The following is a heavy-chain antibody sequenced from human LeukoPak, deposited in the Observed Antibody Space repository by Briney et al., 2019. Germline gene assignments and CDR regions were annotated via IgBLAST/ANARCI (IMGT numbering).Heavy chain of an antibody. J-gene: IGHJ4*02. Sequence: GGSLRLSCAASGFTFNNYWMHWVRQVPGKGLVWVSRINSDGSRTNYVDSAKGRFTISRDNAKNTLFLQMNSLGAEDSAVYYCARGNFYSGSGSSPLDYWGQGTLVTVSS. CDR3: ARGNFYSGSGSSPLDY. V-gene: IGHV3-74*01. CDR2: INSDGSRT. D-gene: IGHD3-10*01. CDR1: GFTFNNYW.